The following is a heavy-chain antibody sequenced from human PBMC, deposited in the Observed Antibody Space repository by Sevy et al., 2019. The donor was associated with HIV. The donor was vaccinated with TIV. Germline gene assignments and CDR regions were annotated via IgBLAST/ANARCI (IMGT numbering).Heavy chain of an antibody. V-gene: IGHV3-7*03. CDR2: IKPDGSES. CDR1: GFTFNNFW. CDR3: ARDVGGGYFDY. Sequence: GGSLRLSCVASGFTFNNFWMAWVRQAPGKGLEWFANIKPDGSESNHVGSVKSRFTISGDNAKNSLYLQMNSLTAEDTAVYYCARDVGGGYFDYWGQGTLVTVSS. J-gene: IGHJ4*01. D-gene: IGHD3-16*01.